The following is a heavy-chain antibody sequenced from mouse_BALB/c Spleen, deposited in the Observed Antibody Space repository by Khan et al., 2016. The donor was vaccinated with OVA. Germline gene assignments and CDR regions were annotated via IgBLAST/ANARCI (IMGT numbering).Heavy chain of an antibody. CDR3: ARGSGNSRFAY. V-gene: IGHV1S137*01. J-gene: IGHJ3*01. CDR2: ISTYYGDA. D-gene: IGHD1-3*01. CDR1: GYTFTDYA. Sequence: VQLQESGAELVRPGVSVKISCKGSGYTFTDYAMHWMKQSHAKSLEWIGVISTYYGDAAYNQKFKGKATMTVDKPSSTAYMELARLTSEDSAIYYCARGSGNSRFAYWGQGTLVTVSA.